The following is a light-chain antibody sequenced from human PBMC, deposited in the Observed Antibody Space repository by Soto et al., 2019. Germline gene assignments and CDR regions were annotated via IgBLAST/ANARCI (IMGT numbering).Light chain of an antibody. Sequence: QSVLTQPPSVSGAPGQRVTISCTGSSSNIGAGFDVHWYQHLPGTDPKLLIYGDTNRPAGVPDRLSGSKSGTSAALAITGLQAEDEADYYCQSYDSGLSVVFGGGTKLTVL. CDR2: GDT. CDR3: QSYDSGLSVV. V-gene: IGLV1-40*01. J-gene: IGLJ2*01. CDR1: SSNIGAGFD.